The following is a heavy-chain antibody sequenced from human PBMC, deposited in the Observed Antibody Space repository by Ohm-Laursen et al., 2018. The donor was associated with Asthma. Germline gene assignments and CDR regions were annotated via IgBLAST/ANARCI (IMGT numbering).Heavy chain of an antibody. Sequence: SVKVSCKASGYTFTGYYMHWVRQAPGQGLEWMGRINPNSGGTNYAQKFQGRVNMTRDTSISTAYMELSRLRSDDTAVYYCARDRQTGGASYFDYWGQGTLVTVSS. CDR2: INPNSGGT. CDR1: GYTFTGYY. V-gene: IGHV1-2*06. J-gene: IGHJ4*02. D-gene: IGHD2-8*02. CDR3: ARDRQTGGASYFDY.